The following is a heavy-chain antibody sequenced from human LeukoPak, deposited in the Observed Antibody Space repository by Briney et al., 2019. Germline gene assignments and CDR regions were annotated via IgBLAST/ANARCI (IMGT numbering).Heavy chain of an antibody. Sequence: ASVKVSCKASGYTFTGYYMHWVRQAPGQGLEWMGWINPNSGGTNYAQKFQGRVTMTRDTSISTAYMELSRLRSDDTAVYYCARIAEYNSSSFDYWGQGTLVTVSS. CDR3: ARIAEYNSSSFDY. J-gene: IGHJ4*02. CDR2: INPNSGGT. CDR1: GYTFTGYY. D-gene: IGHD6-6*01. V-gene: IGHV1-2*02.